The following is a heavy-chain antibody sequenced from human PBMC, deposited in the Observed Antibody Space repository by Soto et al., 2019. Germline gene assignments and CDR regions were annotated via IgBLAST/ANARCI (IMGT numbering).Heavy chain of an antibody. CDR1: GFTFSSYG. CDR3: AKDQYLATTVTTGLIVY. Sequence: QVQLVESGGGVVQPGRSLRLSCAASGFTFSSYGMHWVRQAPGKGLEWVAVISYDGSNKYYADSVKGRFTISRDNSKNTLYLQMNSLRAEDTAVYYCAKDQYLATTVTTGLIVYWGQGTLVTVSS. V-gene: IGHV3-30*18. D-gene: IGHD4-17*01. J-gene: IGHJ4*02. CDR2: ISYDGSNK.